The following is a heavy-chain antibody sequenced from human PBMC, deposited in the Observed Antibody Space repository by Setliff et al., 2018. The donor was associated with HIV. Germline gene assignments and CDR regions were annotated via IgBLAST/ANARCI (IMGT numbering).Heavy chain of an antibody. CDR1: GGTFSSYA. CDR2: IIPIFGTA. J-gene: IGHJ6*02. D-gene: IGHD3-22*01. Sequence: SVKVSCKASGGTFSSYAISWVRQAPGQGLEWMGGIIPIFGTANYAQKFQGRVTITADTSTSTAYMELRSLRSDDTAVYYCAREIGDYYDSSGYYPPTDYYYGMDVWGQGTTVTVSS. V-gene: IGHV1-69*06. CDR3: AREIGDYYDSSGYYPPTDYYYGMDV.